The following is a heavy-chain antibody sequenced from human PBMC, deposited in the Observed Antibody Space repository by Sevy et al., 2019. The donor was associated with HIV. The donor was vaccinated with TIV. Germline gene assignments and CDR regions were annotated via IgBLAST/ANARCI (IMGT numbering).Heavy chain of an antibody. D-gene: IGHD3-10*01. J-gene: IGHJ3*02. CDR2: ISWNSGSI. CDR3: AKVEVRGVGHHAFDI. Sequence: GGSLRLSCAASGFTFDDYAMHWVRLAPGKGLEWVSAISWNSGSIGYADSVKGRFTISGDNAKNSLYLQMNSLRAEDTALYYCAKVEVRGVGHHAFDIWGQGTMVTVSS. V-gene: IGHV3-9*01. CDR1: GFTFDDYA.